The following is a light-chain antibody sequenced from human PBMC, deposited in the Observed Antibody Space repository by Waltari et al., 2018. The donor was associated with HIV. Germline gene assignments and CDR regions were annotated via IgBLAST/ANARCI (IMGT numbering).Light chain of an antibody. CDR3: CSYAGGTDWV. J-gene: IGLJ3*02. CDR1: RNDVGSSKF. V-gene: IGLV2-23*02. Sequence: QSALTQPASVSGSPGQSITISCTGTRNDVGSSKFVSWYQQHPGKAPKLIMYEVTNRPSGVSNRFSGSKSGNTASLTISGLQLEDEAEYHCCSYAGGTDWVFGGGTMLTVL. CDR2: EVT.